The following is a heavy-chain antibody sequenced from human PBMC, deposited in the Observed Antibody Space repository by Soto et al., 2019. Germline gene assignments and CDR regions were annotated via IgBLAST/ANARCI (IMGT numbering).Heavy chain of an antibody. CDR1: GFTVSSTF. Sequence: PGGSLRLSCAASGFTVSSTFMSWVRQAPGKGLEWVSVIYSGGTTYYADSVKGRFTISRHNSKNTLYLQMNSLRPEDTAVYYCARGAGYSSGWYDYWGQGTLVTVSS. D-gene: IGHD6-19*01. CDR3: ARGAGYSSGWYDY. J-gene: IGHJ4*02. CDR2: IYSGGTT. V-gene: IGHV3-53*04.